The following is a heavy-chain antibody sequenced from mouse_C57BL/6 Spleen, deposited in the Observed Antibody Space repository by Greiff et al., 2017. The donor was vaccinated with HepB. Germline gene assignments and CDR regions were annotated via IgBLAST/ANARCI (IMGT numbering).Heavy chain of an antibody. CDR1: GFNIKDDY. V-gene: IGHV14-4*01. Sequence: EVQLQQSGAELVRPGASVKLSCTASGFNIKDDYMHWVKQRPEQGLEWIGWIDPENGDTEYASKFQGKATITADTSSNTAYLQLSSLTSEDTAVYYCTTIITTVVATRAYWGQRTLVTVSA. CDR3: TTIITTVVATRAY. CDR2: IDPENGDT. D-gene: IGHD1-1*01. J-gene: IGHJ3*01.